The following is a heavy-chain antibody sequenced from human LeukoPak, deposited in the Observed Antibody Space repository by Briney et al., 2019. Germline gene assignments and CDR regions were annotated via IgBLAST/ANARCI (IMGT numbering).Heavy chain of an antibody. CDR1: GGSINYYY. Sequence: SETLSLTCTVSGGSINYYYWMWIRQPPGKGLEWIGYIYYSGGTHYNPSLKSRVTMLVDTSKNQFSLKLTAVTAADTTIYYCARSIPYGTTWYGRSDYWGQGTLVTVSS. CDR2: IYYSGGT. D-gene: IGHD6-13*01. CDR3: ARSIPYGTTWYGRSDY. J-gene: IGHJ4*02. V-gene: IGHV4-59*01.